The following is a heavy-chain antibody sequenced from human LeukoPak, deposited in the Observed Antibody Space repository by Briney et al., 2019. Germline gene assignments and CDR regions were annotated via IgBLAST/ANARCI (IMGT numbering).Heavy chain of an antibody. CDR3: ARNSPVQLEPDYYYGMDV. V-gene: IGHV3-23*01. CDR1: GFTFSSYA. Sequence: TGGSLRLSCAASGFTFSSYAMSWVRQAPGKGLEWVSAISGSGGSTYYADSVKGRFTISRDNSKNTLYLQMNSLRAEDTAVYYCARNSPVQLEPDYYYGMDVWGKGTTVTVSS. J-gene: IGHJ6*04. CDR2: ISGSGGST. D-gene: IGHD1-1*01.